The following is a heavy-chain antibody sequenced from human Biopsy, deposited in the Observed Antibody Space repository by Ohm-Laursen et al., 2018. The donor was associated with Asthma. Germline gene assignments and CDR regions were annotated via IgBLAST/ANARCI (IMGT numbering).Heavy chain of an antibody. V-gene: IGHV3-64D*08. Sequence: LRLSCAASGFTFSSYSMHWVRQAPGRGPEYVSFIATDGSNKFYADSVKGRFTVSRDNSKHTLYLHMTGLRADDTGVYYCVKDHSAGYYYFDDWGQGAQVTVSS. D-gene: IGHD2-21*01. CDR2: IATDGSNK. CDR1: GFTFSSYS. CDR3: VKDHSAGYYYFDD. J-gene: IGHJ4*02.